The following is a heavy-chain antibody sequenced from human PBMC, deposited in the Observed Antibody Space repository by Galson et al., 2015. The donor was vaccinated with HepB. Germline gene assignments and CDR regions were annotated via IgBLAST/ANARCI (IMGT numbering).Heavy chain of an antibody. V-gene: IGHV1-46*01. D-gene: IGHD6-6*01. CDR3: ARAIRLYSSSSSVGY. CDR1: GYTFTSYY. Sequence: SVKVSCKASGYTFTSYYMHWVRQAPGQGLEWMGIINPSGGSTSYAQKFQGRVTMTRDTSTSTVYMELSSLRSEDTAVYYCARAIRLYSSSSSVGYWGQGTLVTVSP. CDR2: INPSGGST. J-gene: IGHJ4*02.